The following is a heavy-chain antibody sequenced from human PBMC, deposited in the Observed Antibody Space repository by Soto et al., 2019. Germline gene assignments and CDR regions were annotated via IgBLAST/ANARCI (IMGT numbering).Heavy chain of an antibody. Sequence: PGGSLRLSCTASGFTFGDYAMSWFRQAPGKGLEWVGFIRSKAYGGTTEYAASVKGRFTISRDDSKSIAYLQMNSLKTEDTAVYYCTRAVLGSSSWYVDYWGQGTLVTVSS. CDR1: GFTFGDYA. CDR2: IRSKAYGGTT. CDR3: TRAVLGSSSWYVDY. J-gene: IGHJ4*02. D-gene: IGHD6-13*01. V-gene: IGHV3-49*03.